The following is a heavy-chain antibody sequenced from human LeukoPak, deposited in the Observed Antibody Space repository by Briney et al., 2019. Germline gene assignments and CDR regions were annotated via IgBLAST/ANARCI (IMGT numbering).Heavy chain of an antibody. CDR1: GFTFSSYS. J-gene: IGHJ4*02. D-gene: IGHD6-19*01. CDR2: IGSSSSYI. V-gene: IGHV3-21*01. CDR3: ARSGRDSSGSMKDHYYFDY. Sequence: GGSLRLSCAASGFTFSSYSMNWVRQAPGKGLEWVSSIGSSSSYIYYADSVKGRFTISRDNAKNSLYLQMNSLRAEDTAVYYCARSGRDSSGSMKDHYYFDYWGQGTLVTVSS.